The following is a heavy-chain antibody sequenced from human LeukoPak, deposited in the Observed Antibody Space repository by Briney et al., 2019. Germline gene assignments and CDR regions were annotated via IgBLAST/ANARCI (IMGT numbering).Heavy chain of an antibody. CDR2: IYYSGST. CDR1: GGSISSSSYY. Sequence: SETLSLTCTVSGGSISSSSYYWGWICQPPGKGLEWIGSIYYSGSTYYNPSLKSRVTISVDTSKNQFSLKLSSVTAADTAVYYCARHVYRYYHRIDFDYWGQGTLVTVSS. V-gene: IGHV4-39*01. CDR3: ARHVYRYYHRIDFDY. D-gene: IGHD1-26*01. J-gene: IGHJ4*02.